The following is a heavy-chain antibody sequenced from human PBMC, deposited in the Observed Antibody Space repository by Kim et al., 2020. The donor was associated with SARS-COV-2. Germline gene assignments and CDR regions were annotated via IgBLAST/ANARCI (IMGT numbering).Heavy chain of an antibody. D-gene: IGHD2-2*01. Sequence: NPSLRSRVTISVDTSKNQFSLKVTSMTAADSAVYYCARTRSKATAMYFFDFWGQGTLVTVSS. CDR3: ARTRSKATAMYFFDF. V-gene: IGHV4-31*02. J-gene: IGHJ4*02.